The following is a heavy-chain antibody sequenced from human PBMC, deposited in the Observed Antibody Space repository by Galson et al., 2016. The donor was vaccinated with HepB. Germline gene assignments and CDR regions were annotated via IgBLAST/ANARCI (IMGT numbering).Heavy chain of an antibody. D-gene: IGHD3-10*01. Sequence: CAISGDSVSGHTVGWSWIRQSPSRGLEWLGRTYYRAKWYLAFAYSVSGRIFITTDTTKNQFSLHLASVTPDDTAVYFCSRGGLVRGGLHWFGPWSQGTLVTVSS. CDR2: TYYRAKWYL. V-gene: IGHV6-1*01. J-gene: IGHJ5*02. CDR1: GDSVSGHTVG. CDR3: SRGGLVRGGLHWFGP.